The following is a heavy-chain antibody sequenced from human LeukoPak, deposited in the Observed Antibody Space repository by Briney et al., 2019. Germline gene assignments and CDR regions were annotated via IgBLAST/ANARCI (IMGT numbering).Heavy chain of an antibody. Sequence: GGSLRLSCAASGFIFSNYAMDWVRQAPGKGLEWVSVISASGDTTYYADSVKGRFTISRDNSKNTLYLQVGSLRAEDMAVYYCAREFLGYCSGGSCYGVKYYYYGMDVWGQGTTVTVSS. D-gene: IGHD2-15*01. CDR2: ISASGDTT. CDR3: AREFLGYCSGGSCYGVKYYYYGMDV. V-gene: IGHV3-23*01. CDR1: GFIFSNYA. J-gene: IGHJ6*02.